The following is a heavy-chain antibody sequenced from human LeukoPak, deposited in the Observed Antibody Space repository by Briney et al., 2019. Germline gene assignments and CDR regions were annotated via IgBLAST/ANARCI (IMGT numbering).Heavy chain of an antibody. CDR1: GFTFSSYG. CDR2: IWYDGSNK. V-gene: IGHV3-33*01. Sequence: GGSLRLSCAASGFTFSSYGMHWVRQAPGMGLEWVAVIWYDGSNKYYADSVKGRFTISRDNSKNTLYLQMNSLRAEDTAVYYCARDMTTTYYYYGMDVWGQGTTVTVSS. D-gene: IGHD4-11*01. J-gene: IGHJ6*02. CDR3: ARDMTTTYYYYGMDV.